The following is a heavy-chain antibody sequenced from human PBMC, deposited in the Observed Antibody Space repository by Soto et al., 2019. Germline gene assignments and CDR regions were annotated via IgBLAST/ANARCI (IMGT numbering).Heavy chain of an antibody. CDR3: ARHRPHSSGWYGDDY. D-gene: IGHD6-19*01. Sequence: GESLKISCKVSGYSFTSYWIGWVRQMPGKGLEWMGIIYPGDSDTRYSPSFQGQVTISADKSISTAYLQWSSLKASGTAMYYCARHRPHSSGWYGDDYWGQGTLVTVSS. J-gene: IGHJ4*02. CDR1: GYSFTSYW. CDR2: IYPGDSDT. V-gene: IGHV5-51*01.